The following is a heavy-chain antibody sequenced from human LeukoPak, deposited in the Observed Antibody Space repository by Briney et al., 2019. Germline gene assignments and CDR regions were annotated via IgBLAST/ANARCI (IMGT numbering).Heavy chain of an antibody. CDR3: ARGRTFGN. CDR1: GGPISSYY. J-gene: IGHJ4*02. Sequence: SEILSLTCTVSGGPISSYYWSWIRQPPGKGLEWIGNIYDRGSTKYNPSLKSRVTISVDTSKNQFSLRLSSVTAADTAVYYCARGRTFGNWGQGTLVTVSS. V-gene: IGHV4-59*01. CDR2: IYDRGST.